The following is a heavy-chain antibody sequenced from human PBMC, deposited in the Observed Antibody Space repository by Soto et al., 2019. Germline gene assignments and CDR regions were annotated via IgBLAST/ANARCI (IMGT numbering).Heavy chain of an antibody. CDR3: ARDSCAGDCYCFDY. V-gene: IGHV3-9*01. CDR1: GFIFDNHA. D-gene: IGHD2-21*02. Sequence: GGSLRLSCAASGFIFDNHAMNWVRQAPGKGLEWVAGVSWNSGSIDYADSVKGRFTISRDNAKNSLYLQMNSLRAEDTALYYCARDSCAGDCYCFDYWGQGTLVTVSS. CDR2: VSWNSGSI. J-gene: IGHJ4*02.